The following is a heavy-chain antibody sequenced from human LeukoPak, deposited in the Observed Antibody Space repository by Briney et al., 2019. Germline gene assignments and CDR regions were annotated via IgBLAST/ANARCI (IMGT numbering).Heavy chain of an antibody. D-gene: IGHD6-19*01. V-gene: IGHV4-39*07. CDR2: IYYSGST. Sequence: PSETLSLTCTVSGGSISSSSYYWGWILQPPGKGLEWIGSIYYSGSTYYNPSLKSRVTISVDTSKNQFSLKLSSVTAADTAVYYCARGTQRTIAVAVPTPRGYFHYWGQGTLVTVSS. CDR1: GGSISSSSYY. CDR3: ARGTQRTIAVAVPTPRGYFHY. J-gene: IGHJ4*02.